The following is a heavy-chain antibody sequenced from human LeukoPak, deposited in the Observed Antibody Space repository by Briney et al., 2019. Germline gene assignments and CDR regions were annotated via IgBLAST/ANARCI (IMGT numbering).Heavy chain of an antibody. CDR3: ATYYYDSSGYYYEY. CDR1: GFTVSSNY. CDR2: IYSGGSP. Sequence: GGSLRLSCAAPGFTVSSNYMSWVRQAPGKGLEWVSIIYSGGSPYYADSVKGRFTISRDNSKNTLYLQVNSLRAEDTAVYYCATYYYDSSGYYYEYWGQGTLVTVSS. V-gene: IGHV3-53*01. J-gene: IGHJ4*02. D-gene: IGHD3-22*01.